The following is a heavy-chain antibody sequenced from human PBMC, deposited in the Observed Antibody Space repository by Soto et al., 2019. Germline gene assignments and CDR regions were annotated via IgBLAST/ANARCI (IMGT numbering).Heavy chain of an antibody. V-gene: IGHV4-30-4*01. J-gene: IGHJ6*02. D-gene: IGHD3-9*01. CDR3: ARDHYVYDILTGYGYYYGMDV. CDR1: DGSSSSGDYY. CDR2: IYYSGST. Sequence: QTLSHTCSVADGSSSSGDYYRSWIRQPPGKGLEWIGYIYYSGSTYYNPSLKSRVTISVDTSKNQFSLKLSSVTAADTAVYYCARDHYVYDILTGYGYYYGMDVWGQGTTVTVSS.